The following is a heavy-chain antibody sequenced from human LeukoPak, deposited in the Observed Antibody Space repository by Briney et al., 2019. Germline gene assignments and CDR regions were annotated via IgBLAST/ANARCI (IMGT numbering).Heavy chain of an antibody. J-gene: IGHJ6*02. CDR3: ARMGGGYDFWSGYPYYYYYGMDV. Sequence: ASVKVSCKASGYTFTSYGISWVRQAPGQGLEWMGWISAYNGNTNYAQKLQGRVTMTTDTSTRTAYMELRSLRSDDTAVYYCARMGGGYDFWSGYPYYYYYGMDVWGQGTTVTVSS. V-gene: IGHV1-18*01. CDR1: GYTFTSYG. CDR2: ISAYNGNT. D-gene: IGHD3-3*01.